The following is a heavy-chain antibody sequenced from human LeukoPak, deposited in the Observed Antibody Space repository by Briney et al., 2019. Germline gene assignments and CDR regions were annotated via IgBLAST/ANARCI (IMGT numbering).Heavy chain of an antibody. CDR1: GFTFSSYW. J-gene: IGHJ3*02. Sequence: PGGSLRLSCAASGFTFSSYWMHWVRQAPGKGLVWVSRNSDGSSTSYADSVKGRFTISRDNAKNTLYLQMNSLRVEDTAVYYCARDQPRGTIAARPTAFDIWGQGTMVTVSS. V-gene: IGHV3-74*01. CDR2: NSDGSST. CDR3: ARDQPRGTIAARPTAFDI. D-gene: IGHD6-6*01.